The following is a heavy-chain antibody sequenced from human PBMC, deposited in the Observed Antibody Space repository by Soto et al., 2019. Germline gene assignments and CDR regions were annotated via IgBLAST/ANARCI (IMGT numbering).Heavy chain of an antibody. D-gene: IGHD4-17*01. Sequence: GGSLRLSCAASGFTLSSYWMSWVRQAPGKGLEWVANIKQDGSEKYYVDSVKGRFTISRDNAKNSLYLQMNSLRAEDTAVYYCATYGDYPNFYFDYWGQGTLVTVSS. CDR2: IKQDGSEK. CDR3: ATYGDYPNFYFDY. CDR1: GFTLSSYW. J-gene: IGHJ4*02. V-gene: IGHV3-7*01.